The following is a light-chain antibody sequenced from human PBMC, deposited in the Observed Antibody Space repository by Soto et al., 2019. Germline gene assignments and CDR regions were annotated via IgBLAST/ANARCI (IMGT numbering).Light chain of an antibody. Sequence: EIVMTQSPATLSVSPGERATLSCRASQSVSSNFAWYQVKPGQAPRLLIYVASTRATGVPARFSGSGSGTEFTLTISSLQSEDFAVYYCQQYSNWPPLTFGGGTKVEI. CDR2: VAS. V-gene: IGKV3-15*01. CDR1: QSVSSN. J-gene: IGKJ4*01. CDR3: QQYSNWPPLT.